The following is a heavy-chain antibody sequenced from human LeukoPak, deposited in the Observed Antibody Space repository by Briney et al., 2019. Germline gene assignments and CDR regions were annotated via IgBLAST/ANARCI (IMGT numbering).Heavy chain of an antibody. CDR3: AVRSGTYPYYFDY. D-gene: IGHD1-26*01. CDR2: INPNSGGT. V-gene: IGHV1-2*02. J-gene: IGHJ4*02. Sequence: ASVKVSCKASGYTFTGYYMHWVRQAPGQGLEWMEWINPNSGGTNYAQKFQGRVTMTRDTSISTAYMELSRLRSDDTAVYYCAVRSGTYPYYFDYWGQGTLVTVSS. CDR1: GYTFTGYY.